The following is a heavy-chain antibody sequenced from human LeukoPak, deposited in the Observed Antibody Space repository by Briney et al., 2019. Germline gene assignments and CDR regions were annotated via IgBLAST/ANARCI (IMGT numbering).Heavy chain of an antibody. D-gene: IGHD3-22*01. CDR2: IYYSGST. Sequence: SETLSLTCTVSGGSISSSSYYWGWIRQPPGKGLEWIGSIYYSGSTYSNPSLKSRVTISVDTSKNQFSLKLSSVTAADTAVYYCARPMDNYYDSSGYWSPYWYFDLWGRGTLVTVSS. V-gene: IGHV4-39*01. CDR1: GGSISSSSYY. J-gene: IGHJ2*01. CDR3: ARPMDNYYDSSGYWSPYWYFDL.